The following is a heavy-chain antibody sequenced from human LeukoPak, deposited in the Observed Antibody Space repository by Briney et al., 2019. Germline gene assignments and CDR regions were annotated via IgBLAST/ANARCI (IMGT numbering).Heavy chain of an antibody. D-gene: IGHD6-25*01. J-gene: IGHJ3*02. CDR1: GGYISSYY. V-gene: IGHV4-59*01. CDR3: ARTPRRLRGPSAFDI. CDR2: IYYSGST. Sequence: SETLSLTCTVSGGYISSYYWSWIRQPPGKGLEWIGYIYYSGSTNYNPSLKSRVTISVDTSKNQFSLKLSSVTAADTAVYYCARTPRRLRGPSAFDIWGQGTMVTVSS.